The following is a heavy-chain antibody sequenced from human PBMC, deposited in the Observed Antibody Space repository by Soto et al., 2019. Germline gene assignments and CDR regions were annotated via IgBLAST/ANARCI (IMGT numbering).Heavy chain of an antibody. CDR1: GFTFSNYA. D-gene: IGHD6-13*01. V-gene: IGHV3-23*01. Sequence: VQLLESGGGLVQPGGSLRLSCAASGFTFSNYAMSWVRQVPGKGLEWVSAVSGSGGNTYYADSVQGRFTISRDNSKNMLNLQMNSLRAEDTAVYYCAKLNLFVSAAAGRGPFDYWGQGTLVTVSS. CDR2: VSGSGGNT. CDR3: AKLNLFVSAAAGRGPFDY. J-gene: IGHJ4*02.